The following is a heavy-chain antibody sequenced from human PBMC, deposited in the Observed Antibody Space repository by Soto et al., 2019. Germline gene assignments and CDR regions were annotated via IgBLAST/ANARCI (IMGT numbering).Heavy chain of an antibody. CDR3: ARYGYSSSWGIGTTFMDV. J-gene: IGHJ6*04. D-gene: IGHD6-13*01. V-gene: IGHV4-34*01. Sequence: PSETLSLACAVCGGSFSGYDWGWIRQPPGKGLEWIGEINHSGSTNYNPPLKSRVTISVDTSRNKFSLKLSSVTAADTAVYYCARYGYSSSWGIGTTFMDVWGKGTTVTVSP. CDR2: INHSGST. CDR1: GGSFSGYD.